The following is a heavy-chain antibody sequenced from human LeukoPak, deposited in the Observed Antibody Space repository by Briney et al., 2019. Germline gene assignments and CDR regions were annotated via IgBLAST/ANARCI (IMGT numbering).Heavy chain of an antibody. CDR1: GGSISSYY. D-gene: IGHD5-24*01. J-gene: IGHJ4*02. Sequence: PSETLSLTCTVSGGSISSYYWSWIRQPPGKGLEWIGYIYYSGSINYNPSLKSRVTISVDTSKNQFSLKLSSVTAADTAVYYCARTSWLQSSYYVDYWGQGTLVTVSS. V-gene: IGHV4-59*08. CDR3: ARTSWLQSSYYVDY. CDR2: IYYSGSI.